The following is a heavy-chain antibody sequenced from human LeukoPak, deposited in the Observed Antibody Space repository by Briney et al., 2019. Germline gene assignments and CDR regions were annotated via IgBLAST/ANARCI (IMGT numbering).Heavy chain of an antibody. J-gene: IGHJ6*03. CDR3: ARDLEDIVVVPAAVRYYYYYMDV. V-gene: IGHV1-2*02. Sequence: GASVKVSCKASGYTFTGYYMHWVRQAPGQGLEWMGWINPNSGGTNYAQKFQGRDTMTRDTSISTAYMELSRLRSDDTAVYYCARDLEDIVVVPAAVRYYYYYMDVWGKGTTVTVSS. CDR2: INPNSGGT. D-gene: IGHD2-2*01. CDR1: GYTFTGYY.